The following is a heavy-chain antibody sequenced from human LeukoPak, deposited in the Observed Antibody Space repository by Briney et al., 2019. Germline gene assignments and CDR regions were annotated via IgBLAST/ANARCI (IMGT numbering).Heavy chain of an antibody. D-gene: IGHD3-10*01. CDR1: GYSISSAYY. V-gene: IGHV4-38-2*01. CDR2: IYRSGST. CDR3: ARAFRAYGSGSYRNWFDP. Sequence: SETLSLTCAVSGYSISSAYYWGWIRQPPGKGLEWIGSIYRSGSTYYNPSLKSRVTISVDRSKNQFSLKLSSVTAADTAVYYCARAFRAYGSGSYRNWFDPWGQGTLVTVSS. J-gene: IGHJ5*02.